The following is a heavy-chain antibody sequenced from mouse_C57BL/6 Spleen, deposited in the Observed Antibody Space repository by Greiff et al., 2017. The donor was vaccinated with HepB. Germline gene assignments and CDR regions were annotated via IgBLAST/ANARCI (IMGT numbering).Heavy chain of an antibody. CDR1: GYTFTSYW. CDR3: AKSTVVAPYYAMDY. CDR2: IHPNSGST. D-gene: IGHD1-1*01. V-gene: IGHV1-64*01. Sequence: QVQLKQPGAELVKPGASVKLSCKASGYTFTSYWMHWVKQRPGQGLEWIGMIHPNSGSTNYNEKFKSKATLTVDKSSSTAYMQLSSLTSEDSAVYYCAKSTVVAPYYAMDYWGQGTSVTVSS. J-gene: IGHJ4*01.